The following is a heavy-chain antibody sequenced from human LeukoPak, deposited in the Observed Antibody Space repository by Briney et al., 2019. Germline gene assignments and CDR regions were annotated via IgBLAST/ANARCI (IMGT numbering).Heavy chain of an antibody. J-gene: IGHJ4*02. Sequence: AGGSLRLSCAASGFTFSSFWMDWVRQAPGKGLEWVANIQQDGSEKYYVDSVKGRFTISRDNAKNSLYLHMNNLRAEDTAVYYCARARDSSAWFSSDYWGQGTLVTVSS. D-gene: IGHD6-13*01. V-gene: IGHV3-7*04. CDR1: GFTFSSFW. CDR3: ARARDSSAWFSSDY. CDR2: IQQDGSEK.